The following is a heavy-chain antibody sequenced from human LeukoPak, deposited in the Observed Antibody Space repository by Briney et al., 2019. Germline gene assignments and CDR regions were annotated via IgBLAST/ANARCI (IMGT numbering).Heavy chain of an antibody. CDR1: GFTFRSYG. J-gene: IGHJ4*02. CDR3: AKDLADYYDSSGYYPDY. CDR2: ISYDGSKE. D-gene: IGHD3-22*01. Sequence: GGSLRLSCAASGFTFRSYGMHWVRQAPGKGLEWVAVISYDGSKEYYADSVKGRFAIPRDNSKSTLYLQMNSLRAEDTAVYYCAKDLADYYDSSGYYPDYWGQGTLVTVSS. V-gene: IGHV3-30*18.